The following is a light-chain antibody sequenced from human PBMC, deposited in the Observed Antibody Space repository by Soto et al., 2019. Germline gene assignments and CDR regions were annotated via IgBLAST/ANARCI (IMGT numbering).Light chain of an antibody. CDR2: EVS. CDR3: SSYAAPSTPVV. CDR1: SSDIGDYNY. J-gene: IGLJ2*01. V-gene: IGLV2-14*01. Sequence: QSVLTQPASVSGSPGQSITISCSGTSSDIGDYNYVSWYQQHPGKAPKLMIYEVSNRPSGISSRFSGSKSGNTASLTISGLQAEDEADYYCSSYAAPSTPVVFGGGTKVTVL.